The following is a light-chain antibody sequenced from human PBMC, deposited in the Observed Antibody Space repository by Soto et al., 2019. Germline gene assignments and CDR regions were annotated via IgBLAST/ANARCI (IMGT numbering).Light chain of an antibody. CDR2: GNS. CDR1: SSNIGAGYD. CDR3: QSYDSSLSGVG. V-gene: IGLV1-40*01. J-gene: IGLJ2*01. Sequence: QSVLTQPPSVSGAPGHRVTISCTGSSSNIGAGYDVHWYQQLPGTAPKLLIYGNSNRPSGVPDRFSGSKSGTAASLAITGLQAEDEADYYCQSYDSSLSGVGFGGGTKLTVL.